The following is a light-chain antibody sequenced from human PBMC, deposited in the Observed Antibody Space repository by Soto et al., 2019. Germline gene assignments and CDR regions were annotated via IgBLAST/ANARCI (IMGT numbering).Light chain of an antibody. CDR3: QHYNSYSPMT. J-gene: IGKJ1*01. V-gene: IGKV1-5*01. Sequence: DIQMTQSPSTLSASVGDRVTITCRASQSISSWLAWYQQKPGKAPKLLIYDASSLESGVPSRFSGSGSGTEFTLTISSLQPDDVATYYCQHYNSYSPMTFGQGTKVEIK. CDR1: QSISSW. CDR2: DAS.